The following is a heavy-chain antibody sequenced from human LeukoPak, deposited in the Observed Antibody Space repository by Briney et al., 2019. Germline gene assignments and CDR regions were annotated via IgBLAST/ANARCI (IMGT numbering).Heavy chain of an antibody. D-gene: IGHD5-18*01. CDR1: GFTFSSYA. CDR2: ISYDGSNK. V-gene: IGHV3-30-3*01. Sequence: PGRSLRLSCAASGFTFSSYAMHWVRQAPGKGLEWVAVISYDGSNKYCADSVKGRFTISRDNSKNTLYLQMNSLRAEDTAVYYCAREDTAMAPVYYFDYWGQGTLVTVSS. J-gene: IGHJ4*02. CDR3: AREDTAMAPVYYFDY.